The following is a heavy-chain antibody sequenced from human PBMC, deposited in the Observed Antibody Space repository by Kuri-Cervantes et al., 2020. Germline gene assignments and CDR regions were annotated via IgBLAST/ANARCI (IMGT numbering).Heavy chain of an antibody. D-gene: IGHD6-13*01. CDR1: GGSISSTSHY. Sequence: SETLSLTCTVSGGSISSTSHYWGWIRQPPGKGLEWIGSIYYTGSTYYNPSLKSRVTISVDTSKNQLSLKLNSVTAADTTFYYCARLAAAGKLSWFDPWGQGTLVTVSS. V-gene: IGHV4-39*01. J-gene: IGHJ5*02. CDR2: IYYTGST. CDR3: ARLAAAGKLSWFDP.